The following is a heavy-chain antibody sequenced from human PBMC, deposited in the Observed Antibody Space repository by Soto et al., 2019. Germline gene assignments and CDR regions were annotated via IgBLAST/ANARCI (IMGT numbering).Heavy chain of an antibody. Sequence: PSETLSLTCAVSGGTVNGYYLHWIRQPPGKGLEWIGEISHTGGTHYNPSLKSRVTMSVDTSKNQFSLRLSSVTAADTAIYYCAIRITVFGWLFPSLDPWGQGTQVTVSS. J-gene: IGHJ5*02. CDR3: AIRITVFGWLFPSLDP. CDR1: GGTVNGYY. CDR2: ISHTGGT. V-gene: IGHV4-34*08. D-gene: IGHD3-3*01.